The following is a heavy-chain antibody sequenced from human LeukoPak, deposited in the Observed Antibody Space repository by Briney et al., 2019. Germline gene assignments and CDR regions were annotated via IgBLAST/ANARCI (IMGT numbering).Heavy chain of an antibody. J-gene: IGHJ4*02. CDR2: INHSGST. CDR3: AWIAAAGN. CDR1: GGSFSGYY. D-gene: IGHD6-13*01. V-gene: IGHV4-34*01. Sequence: SETLSLTCAVYGGSFSGYYWSWIRQPPGKGLEWIGEINHSGSTNYNPSLKSRVTISVDTSKNQFSLKLSSVTAADTAVYYCAWIAAAGNWGQGTLVTVSS.